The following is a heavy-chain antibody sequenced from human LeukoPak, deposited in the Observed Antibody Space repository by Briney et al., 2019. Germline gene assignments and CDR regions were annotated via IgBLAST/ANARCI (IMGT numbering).Heavy chain of an antibody. V-gene: IGHV4-39*07. Sequence: SETLSLTCTVSGGSISSSSYYWGWIRQPPGKGLEWIGSIYYSGSTNYNPSLKSRVTISVDTSKNQFSLKLSSVTAADTAVYYCARYTAMVAFFDYWGQGTLVTVSS. J-gene: IGHJ4*02. CDR2: IYYSGST. D-gene: IGHD5-18*01. CDR3: ARYTAMVAFFDY. CDR1: GGSISSSSYY.